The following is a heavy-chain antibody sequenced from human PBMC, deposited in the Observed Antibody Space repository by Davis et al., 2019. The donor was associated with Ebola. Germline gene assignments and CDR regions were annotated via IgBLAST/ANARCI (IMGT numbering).Heavy chain of an antibody. J-gene: IGHJ4*02. CDR1: AGTFSSYG. D-gene: IGHD3-22*01. CDR3: ARDRYSDGSGYFFEQSH. CDR2: IIPVFGIP. V-gene: IGHV1-69*13. Sequence: SVQVSCKASAGTFSSYGISWVRQAPGQGLDWMGGIIPVFGIPKYAQKFQGRVTITADESTSTAYMELSSLRSEDTAVYYCARDRYSDGSGYFFEQSHWGQGTLVTVSS.